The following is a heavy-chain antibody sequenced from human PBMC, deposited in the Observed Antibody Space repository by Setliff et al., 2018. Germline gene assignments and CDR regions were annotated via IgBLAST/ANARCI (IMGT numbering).Heavy chain of an antibody. J-gene: IGHJ4*02. Sequence: PSETLSLTCSVSGGSISSGGFYWSWIRQSAGRGLEWIGHFHTGGATDYNLSLKSRVTISLDSSKNQFSLRLSSVTAADAAVYFCAIGGGYCDFFDCFPFDNWGQGFLVTAPQ. V-gene: IGHV4-61*09. CDR3: AIGGGYCDFFDCFPFDN. CDR1: GGSISSGGFY. D-gene: IGHD3-16*01. CDR2: FHTGGAT.